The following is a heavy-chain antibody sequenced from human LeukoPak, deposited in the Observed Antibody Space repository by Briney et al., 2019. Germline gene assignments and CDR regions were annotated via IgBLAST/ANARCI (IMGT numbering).Heavy chain of an antibody. CDR3: ARGGSHCFDP. D-gene: IGHD2-15*01. J-gene: IGHJ5*02. CDR1: GGSISNGGFY. V-gene: IGHV4-31*03. CDR2: IYYGGNT. Sequence: PSQTLSLTCTVSGGSISNGGFYWSWIRQHPGTGLEWIGYIYYGGNTYYNPSLKSRVTISVDTSKNQFSLKLSSVTAADTAVYYCARGGSHCFDPWGQGTLVTVSS.